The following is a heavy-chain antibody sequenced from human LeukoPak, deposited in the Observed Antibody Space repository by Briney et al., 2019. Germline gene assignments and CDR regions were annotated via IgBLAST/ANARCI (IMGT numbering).Heavy chain of an antibody. D-gene: IGHD2-15*01. V-gene: IGHV3-66*01. CDR1: GFTVSSNY. CDR3: AKSVAPYCSGGSCFDAFDI. J-gene: IGHJ3*02. CDR2: IYSGGRT. Sequence: GGSLRLSCAASGFTVSSNYMSWVGQAPGKGLEGGSVIYSGGRTYYADSVKGRFTISRDNSKNTLYLQMNSLRAEDTAVYYCAKSVAPYCSGGSCFDAFDIWGQGTMVTVSS.